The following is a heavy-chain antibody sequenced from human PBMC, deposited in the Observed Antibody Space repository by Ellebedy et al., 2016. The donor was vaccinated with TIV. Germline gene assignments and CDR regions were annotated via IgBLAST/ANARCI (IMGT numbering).Heavy chain of an antibody. CDR2: ISFDGSNE. CDR1: GFTFSSFA. Sequence: GGSLRLSXATSGFTFSSFAMHWVRQSPGRGLEWMAVISFDGSNEYYADSVRGRFTISRDNSKNTVHLHMNTLRSEDTAIYYCAREDGDYPVDAFDIWGQGTRVTVSS. V-gene: IGHV3-30-3*01. J-gene: IGHJ3*02. CDR3: AREDGDYPVDAFDI. D-gene: IGHD4-17*01.